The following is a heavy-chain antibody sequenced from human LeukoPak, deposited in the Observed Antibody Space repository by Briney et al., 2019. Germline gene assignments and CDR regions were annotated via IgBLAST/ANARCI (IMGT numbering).Heavy chain of an antibody. CDR1: GGSISSYY. Sequence: SETLSLTCTVSGGSISSYYWSWIRQPAGKGLEWIGRIYTSGSTNYNPSLKSRVTISVDTSKNQFSLKLSSVTAADTAVYYCARTGDYYGSGSPYYFDYWGQGTLVTVSS. CDR2: IYTSGST. J-gene: IGHJ4*02. D-gene: IGHD3-10*01. V-gene: IGHV4-4*07. CDR3: ARTGDYYGSGSPYYFDY.